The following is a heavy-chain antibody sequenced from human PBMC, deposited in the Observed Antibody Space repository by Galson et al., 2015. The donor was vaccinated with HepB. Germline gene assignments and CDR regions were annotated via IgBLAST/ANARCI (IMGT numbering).Heavy chain of an antibody. J-gene: IGHJ4*02. V-gene: IGHV3-23*01. Sequence: SLRLSCAASGFSFSSYVMSWVRQAPGKGLEWVSGITDRGGNTYYADSVKGRFTISRDNSKDTLYLQMSSLRAEDTAVYYCARVLSGSYLVDYWGQGTLVTVSS. CDR3: ARVLSGSYLVDY. D-gene: IGHD1-26*01. CDR1: GFSFSSYV. CDR2: ITDRGGNT.